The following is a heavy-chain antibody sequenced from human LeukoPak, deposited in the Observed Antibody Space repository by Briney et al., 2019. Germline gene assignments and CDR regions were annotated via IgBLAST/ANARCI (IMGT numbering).Heavy chain of an antibody. CDR1: GFTFSSYG. Sequence: GGTLRLSCAASGFTFSSYGMTWVRQAPGKGLEWVSIISGSGDTTYYADSVKGRFTISRDNSKNTLYLQMNSLRVDDTAVYYCAKEIDYDSSGYYSNFDYWGQGTLVTVSS. CDR2: ISGSGDTT. V-gene: IGHV3-23*01. J-gene: IGHJ4*02. D-gene: IGHD3-22*01. CDR3: AKEIDYDSSGYYSNFDY.